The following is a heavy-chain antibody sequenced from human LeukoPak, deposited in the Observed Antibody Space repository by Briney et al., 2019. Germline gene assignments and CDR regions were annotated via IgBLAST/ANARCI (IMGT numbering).Heavy chain of an antibody. CDR2: IRSKTYGGTT. CDR3: TRGPIQQWRYYGMDV. CDR1: GFTFGDHA. V-gene: IGHV3-49*04. J-gene: IGHJ6*02. D-gene: IGHD5-18*01. Sequence: RPGRSLRLSCTASGFTFGDHAMRWVRQAPGKGLEWVGFIRSKTYGGTTEYAAAVKGRFTISRDDSKSIAYLQMNSLKTEDTAVYYCTRGPIQQWRYYGMDVWGQGTTVTVSS.